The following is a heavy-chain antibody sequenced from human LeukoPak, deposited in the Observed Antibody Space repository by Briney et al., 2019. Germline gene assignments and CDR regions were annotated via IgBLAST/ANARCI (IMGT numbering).Heavy chain of an antibody. Sequence: AASVKVSCKASGGTFSSYAISWVRQAPGQGLEWMGGTIPIFGTANYAQKFQGRVTITTDESTSTAYMELSSLRSEDTAVYYCAGGIAAAGTEYWGQGTLVTVSS. D-gene: IGHD6-13*01. CDR2: TIPIFGTA. J-gene: IGHJ4*02. CDR1: GGTFSSYA. V-gene: IGHV1-69*05. CDR3: AGGIAAAGTEY.